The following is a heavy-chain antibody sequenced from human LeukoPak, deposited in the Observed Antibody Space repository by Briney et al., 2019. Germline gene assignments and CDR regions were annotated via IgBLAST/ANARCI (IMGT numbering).Heavy chain of an antibody. V-gene: IGHV3-30-3*01. D-gene: IGHD1-1*01. CDR2: ISYDGSNK. CDR3: ARGRAGTPNSN. Sequence: PGGSLRLSCAASEFTFSSNTMHWVRQAPGKGLEWVAFISYDGSNKYYADSVKGRFTISRDNSKNTLYLQMNSLRAEDTAVYYCARGRAGTPNSNWGQGTLVTVSS. J-gene: IGHJ4*02. CDR1: EFTFSSNT.